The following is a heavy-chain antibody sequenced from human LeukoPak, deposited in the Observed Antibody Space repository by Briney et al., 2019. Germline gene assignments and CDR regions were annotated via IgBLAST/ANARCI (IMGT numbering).Heavy chain of an antibody. J-gene: IGHJ5*02. D-gene: IGHD5-12*01. V-gene: IGHV1-2*02. CDR1: GYTFTGYY. CDR2: INPNSGGT. Sequence: ASVKVSCKASGYTFTGYYMRWVRQAPGQGLEWMGWINPNSGGTNYAQKFQGRVTMTRDTSISTAYMELSRLRSDDTAVYYCARVVVDIVAAYIWFDPWGQGTLVTVSS. CDR3: ARVVVDIVAAYIWFDP.